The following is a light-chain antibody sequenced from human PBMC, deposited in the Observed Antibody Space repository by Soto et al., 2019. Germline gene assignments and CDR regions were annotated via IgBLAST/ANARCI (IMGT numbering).Light chain of an antibody. CDR3: QQCSTSPLT. J-gene: IGKJ4*01. Sequence: EIVLTQSPRTLSLSPGERATLSCRASQSVSKNFLAWYQQKPGQAPRLLLHDASSRATGIPDRFSGSGSGTDFTLTISRLEPEDFAMYYCQQCSTSPLTFGGGTKVDIK. CDR2: DAS. V-gene: IGKV3-20*01. CDR1: QSVSKNF.